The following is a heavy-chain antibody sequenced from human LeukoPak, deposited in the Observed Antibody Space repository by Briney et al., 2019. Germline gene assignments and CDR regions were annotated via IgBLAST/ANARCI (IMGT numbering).Heavy chain of an antibody. CDR1: GFTFSYYS. CDR2: ISSSSSYI. V-gene: IGHV3-21*01. J-gene: IGHJ6*03. D-gene: IGHD3-10*01. Sequence: GGSLRLSCVVSGFTFSYYSMNWVRQAPGKGLEWVSSISSSSSYIYYADSVKGRFTISRDNAKNSLYLQMNSLRAEDTAVYYCARENPRLNYYGSGSHYMDVWGKGTTVTVSS. CDR3: ARENPRLNYYGSGSHYMDV.